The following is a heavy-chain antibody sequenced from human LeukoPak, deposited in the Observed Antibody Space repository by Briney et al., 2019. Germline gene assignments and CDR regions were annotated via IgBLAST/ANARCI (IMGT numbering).Heavy chain of an antibody. CDR3: ARGWAFDFAGYYFALGY. V-gene: IGHV1-2*02. D-gene: IGHD3-22*01. CDR2: INPKSGGT. J-gene: IGHJ4*02. CDR1: GYTFTGYH. Sequence: ASVKVSRKASGYTFTGYHMHWVRQAPGQGLEWMGWINPKSGGTNYTQKFQGRVTMTRDTAISTAYMELRRLTSDDTAVYYCARGWAFDFAGYYFALGYWGQGTLVTVSS.